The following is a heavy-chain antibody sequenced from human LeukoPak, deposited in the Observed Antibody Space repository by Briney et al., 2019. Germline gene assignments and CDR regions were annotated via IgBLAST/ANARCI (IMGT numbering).Heavy chain of an antibody. CDR2: INHSGRT. CDR1: GGSFSGYY. V-gene: IGHV4-34*01. Sequence: SETLSLTCAVYGGSFSGYYWSWIRQPPGKGLEWIGEINHSGRTKYNPSLKSRVTISVDTSKNQFSLKLSSVTAADTAVYYCARSRQMLGYCSGGSCYGSYYYYYGMDVWGQGTTVTVSS. CDR3: ARSRQMLGYCSGGSCYGSYYYYYGMDV. D-gene: IGHD2-15*01. J-gene: IGHJ6*02.